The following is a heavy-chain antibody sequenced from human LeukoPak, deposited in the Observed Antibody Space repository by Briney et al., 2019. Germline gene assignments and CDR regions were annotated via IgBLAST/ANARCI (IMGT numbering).Heavy chain of an antibody. J-gene: IGHJ5*02. CDR2: IYYSGST. CDR3: ARDHCSGGSCYSRWFDP. V-gene: IGHV4-59*01. CDR1: GGSISSYY. Sequence: SETLSLTCTVSGGSISSYYWSWIRQPPGKGLEWIGYIYYSGSTNYYPSLKSRVTISVDTSKNQFSLKLSSVTAADTAVYYCARDHCSGGSCYSRWFDPWGQGTLVTVSS. D-gene: IGHD2-15*01.